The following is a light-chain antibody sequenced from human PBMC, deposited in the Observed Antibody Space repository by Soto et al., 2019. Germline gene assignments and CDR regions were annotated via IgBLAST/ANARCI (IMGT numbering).Light chain of an antibody. V-gene: IGLV2-14*01. CDR3: SSYTSSSTWV. CDR2: EFK. Sequence: QSALTQPASVSGSPGQSITISCTGTSGDVGAYNYVSWYQQHPGKAPRLMIYEFKNRPSGVSTRFSGSKSGNTASLTISGLQAEDEADYYCSSYTSSSTWVFGGGTKLTVL. CDR1: SGDVGAYNY. J-gene: IGLJ3*02.